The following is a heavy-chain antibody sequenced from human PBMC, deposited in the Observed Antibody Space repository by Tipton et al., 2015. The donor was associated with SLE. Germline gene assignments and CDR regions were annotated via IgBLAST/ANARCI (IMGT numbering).Heavy chain of an antibody. D-gene: IGHD1-26*01. Sequence: SLRLSCAASGFNFWTSSMSWVRQAPGKGLEWVSGINWNGGSTGYGDSVKGRFTVSRDNARNSLYLQMSGLRGEDTAVYYCARSGIGGRFFADKWGQGTLVTVSS. J-gene: IGHJ4*02. CDR2: INWNGGST. V-gene: IGHV3-20*04. CDR3: ARSGIGGRFFADK. CDR1: GFNFWTSS.